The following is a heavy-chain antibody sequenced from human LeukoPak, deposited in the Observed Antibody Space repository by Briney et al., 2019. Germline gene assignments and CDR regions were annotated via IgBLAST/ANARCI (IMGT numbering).Heavy chain of an antibody. CDR1: GFTVSSNY. CDR2: IYSGGST. J-gene: IGHJ5*02. D-gene: IGHD2-2*01. V-gene: IGHV3-66*01. CDR3: ARAPATAFWFDP. Sequence: GGSLRLSCAAYGFTVSSNYMSWVRQAPGKGLGWVSVIYSGGSTYYADSVKGRFTISRDNSKNTLYLQMNSLRAEDTAVYYCARAPATAFWFDPWGQGTLVTVSS.